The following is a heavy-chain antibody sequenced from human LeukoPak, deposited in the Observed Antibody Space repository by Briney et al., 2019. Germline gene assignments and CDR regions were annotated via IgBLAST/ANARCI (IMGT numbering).Heavy chain of an antibody. D-gene: IGHD2-15*01. V-gene: IGHV3-20*01. CDR1: GFTFSSYG. J-gene: IGHJ5*02. CDR2: INWNGGST. CDR3: ARCSGGSCYSGWFDP. Sequence: GGSLRLSCAASGFTFSSYGMHWVRQAPGKGLEWVSGINWNGGSTGYADSVKGRFTISRDNAKNSLYLQMNSLRAEDTALYHCARCSGGSCYSGWFDPWGQGTLVTVSS.